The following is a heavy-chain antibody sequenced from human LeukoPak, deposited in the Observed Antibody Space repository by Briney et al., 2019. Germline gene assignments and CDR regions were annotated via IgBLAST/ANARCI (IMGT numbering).Heavy chain of an antibody. V-gene: IGHV1-2*02. CDR1: GYTFTGYY. J-gene: IGHJ3*02. D-gene: IGHD2-15*01. Sequence: ASVKVSCKASGYTFTGYYMHWVRQAPGQGLEWMGWINPNSGGTNYAQKFQGRVTMTRDTSISTAYMELSSLRSEDTAVYYCATALPGSQLEVVVATIDAFGIWGQGTMVTVSS. CDR2: INPNSGGT. CDR3: ATALPGSQLEVVVATIDAFGI.